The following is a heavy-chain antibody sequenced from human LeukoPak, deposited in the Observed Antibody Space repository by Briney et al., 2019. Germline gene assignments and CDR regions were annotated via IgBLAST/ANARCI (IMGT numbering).Heavy chain of an antibody. Sequence: RASVRVSCKASGYTFTSYGISWVRQAPGQGLEWMGWISAYNGNTNYAQKLQGRVTMTTDTSTSTAYMELRSLGSDDTAVYYCARGLTTRGTWFDSWGQGTLVTVSS. D-gene: IGHD1-1*01. J-gene: IGHJ5*01. CDR3: ARGLTTRGTWFDS. CDR1: GYTFTSYG. V-gene: IGHV1-18*01. CDR2: ISAYNGNT.